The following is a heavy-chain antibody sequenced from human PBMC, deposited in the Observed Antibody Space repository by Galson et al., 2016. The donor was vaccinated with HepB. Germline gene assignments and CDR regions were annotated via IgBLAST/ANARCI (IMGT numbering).Heavy chain of an antibody. CDR1: GGTFSSFT. D-gene: IGHD2-8*01. V-gene: IGHV1-69*13. CDR3: ARGQYRILYGGNWFDP. J-gene: IGHJ5*02. Sequence: SVKVSCKASGGTFSSFTIVWVRQAPGQGLEWMGGIIPIFRTTHYAQKFQGRVTLTAAESTSAAYMELSGLRSDDTAVYYCARGQYRILYGGNWFDPWGQGALVTVSS. CDR2: IIPIFRTT.